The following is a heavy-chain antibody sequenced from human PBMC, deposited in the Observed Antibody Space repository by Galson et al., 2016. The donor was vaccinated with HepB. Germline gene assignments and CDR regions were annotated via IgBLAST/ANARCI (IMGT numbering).Heavy chain of an antibody. V-gene: IGHV3-23*01. CDR3: AKGAYSLPENFQH. CDR2: ISGSGGTT. Sequence: SLRLSCAASGFTFGSYAMNWVRQPPGKGLEWVSSISGSGGTTYYADSLKGRFTISRDNSKSTLYLQMNSLRAEDTAVYYCAKGAYSLPENFQHWGQGTLVTVSS. CDR1: GFTFGSYA. D-gene: IGHD2-15*01. J-gene: IGHJ1*01.